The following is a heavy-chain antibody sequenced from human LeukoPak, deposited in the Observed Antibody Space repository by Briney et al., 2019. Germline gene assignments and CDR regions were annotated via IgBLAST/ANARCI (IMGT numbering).Heavy chain of an antibody. CDR3: AKGGKWDVTPFDY. CDR2: ISGGGGST. D-gene: IGHD1-26*01. CDR1: GFTFTSYS. V-gene: IGHV3-23*01. J-gene: IGHJ4*02. Sequence: GGSLRLSCAASGFTFTSYSMNWVRQAPGKGLEWVSTISGGGGSTYYADSVKGRFTISRDNSKNTLYLQVNSLRAEDTAVYYCAKGGKWDVTPFDYWGQGTLVTVSS.